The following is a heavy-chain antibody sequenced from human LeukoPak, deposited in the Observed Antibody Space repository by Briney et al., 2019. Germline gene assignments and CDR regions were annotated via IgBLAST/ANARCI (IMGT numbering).Heavy chain of an antibody. CDR1: GSSISSYY. CDR2: ISTSGST. Sequence: SETLSLTCTVSGSSISSYYWSWIRQPPGKGLEWIGYISTSGSTNYNPSLKSRVTISVDTSKNAFSLKLRSVTAADTAVYYCARLPGLLWYLDYWGQGTLVTVSS. D-gene: IGHD2/OR15-2a*01. J-gene: IGHJ4*02. CDR3: ARLPGLLWYLDY. V-gene: IGHV4-4*08.